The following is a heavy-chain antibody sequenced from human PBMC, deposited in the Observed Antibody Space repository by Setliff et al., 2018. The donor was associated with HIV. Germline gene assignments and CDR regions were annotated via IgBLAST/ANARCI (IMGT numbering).Heavy chain of an antibody. CDR2: ITTYNGGT. CDR3: TRGGYSGAFLDAFDI. CDR1: GYSFTSYG. D-gene: IGHD1-26*01. J-gene: IGHJ3*02. Sequence: ASVKVSCKASGYSFTSYGLSWVRQAPGQGLEWMGSITTYNGGTNYAQKFQGRVTLTTDTSTSTAYMELRILRSGDTAVDYCTRGGYSGAFLDAFDIWGQGTMVTVSS. V-gene: IGHV1-18*01.